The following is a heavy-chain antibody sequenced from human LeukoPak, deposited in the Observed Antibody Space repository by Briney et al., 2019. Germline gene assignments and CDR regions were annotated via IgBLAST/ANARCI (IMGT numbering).Heavy chain of an antibody. D-gene: IGHD3-3*01. CDR2: IYYSGST. Sequence: SETLSLTCTVSGVSISSGDYYWSWIRQPPGKGLEWIGYIYYSGSTYYNPSLKSRVTISVDTSKNQFSLKLSSVTAADTAVYYCARDTYYDFWSGSPYYMDVWGKGTTVTVSS. CDR3: ARDTYYDFWSGSPYYMDV. V-gene: IGHV4-30-4*01. J-gene: IGHJ6*03. CDR1: GVSISSGDYY.